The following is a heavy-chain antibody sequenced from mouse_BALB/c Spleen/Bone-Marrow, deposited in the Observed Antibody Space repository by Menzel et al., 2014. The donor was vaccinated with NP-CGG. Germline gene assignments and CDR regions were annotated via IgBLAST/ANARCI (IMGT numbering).Heavy chain of an antibody. Sequence: VQLKESGSSLVKPSQTLSLTCSVTGDSITSGNWNWIRKFPGNKLEYMGYISYSGNTYYNPSLKSRISITRDTSKNQYYLQLNSVTTEDTATYYCATYDGYCFDYWGQGTTLTVSS. V-gene: IGHV3-8*02. CDR1: GDSITSGN. CDR3: ATYDGYCFDY. J-gene: IGHJ2*01. D-gene: IGHD2-3*01. CDR2: ISYSGNT.